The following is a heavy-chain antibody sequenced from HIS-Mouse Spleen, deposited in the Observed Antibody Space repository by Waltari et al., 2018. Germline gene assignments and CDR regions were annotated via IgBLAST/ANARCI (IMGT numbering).Heavy chain of an antibody. V-gene: IGHV1-8*01. CDR3: ARGHDYSNYFDY. CDR2: VNPNSGNT. J-gene: IGHJ4*02. Sequence: QVQLVQSGAEVKKPGASVKVSCKASGYTFTSYDINWVRQATGQGLEWMGWVNPNSGNTGYEKKFQGRVTMTRNTSISTAYMELSSLRSEDTAVYYCARGHDYSNYFDYWGQGTLVTVSS. D-gene: IGHD4-4*01. CDR1: GYTFTSYD.